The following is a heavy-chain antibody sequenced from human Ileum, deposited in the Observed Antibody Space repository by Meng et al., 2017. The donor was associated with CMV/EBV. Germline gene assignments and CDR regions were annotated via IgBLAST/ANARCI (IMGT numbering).Heavy chain of an antibody. CDR3: ARDLTNKWFYY. J-gene: IGHJ4*02. CDR1: AAPISSGCHC. V-gene: IGHV4-39*07. CDR2: MYLSGIA. Sequence: LQDARLALRVPAETPSPTRTASAAPISSGCHCCARFRQPPGKRLEWIGSMYLSGIAHYSPSLKRRVTIPLHATQKQFSLRLTAVTAADSAVYFCARDLTNKWFYYWGQGTLVTASS. D-gene: IGHD1-26*01.